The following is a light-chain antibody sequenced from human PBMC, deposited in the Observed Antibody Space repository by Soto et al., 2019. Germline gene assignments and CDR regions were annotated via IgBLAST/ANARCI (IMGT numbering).Light chain of an antibody. CDR3: QQYNNWPPTWT. J-gene: IGKJ1*01. V-gene: IGKV3-11*02. CDR1: QDVSIF. Sequence: EILLAQSPATLSLSPGERATLSCKASQDVSIFLAWYQQKPGQAPRLLIHDASNRATGVPARFSGSGSGRDFTLTITSLEPEDFAVYYCQQYNNWPPTWTFGQGTKVEIK. CDR2: DAS.